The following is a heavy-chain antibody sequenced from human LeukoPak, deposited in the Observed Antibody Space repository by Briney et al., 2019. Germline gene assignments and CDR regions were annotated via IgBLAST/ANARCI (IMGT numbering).Heavy chain of an antibody. CDR1: GFTFSSYW. J-gene: IGHJ3*02. CDR3: VREYSSSSGRAFDI. CDR2: ISTDGSST. Sequence: GGSLRLSCAASGFTFSSYWMHWVRQAPGKGLVWVSRISTDGSSTNSADSVKGRFTISRDNAKNTLYLRMNSLRAEDTAVYYCVREYSSSSGRAFDIWGQGTMVTVSP. V-gene: IGHV3-74*01. D-gene: IGHD6-6*01.